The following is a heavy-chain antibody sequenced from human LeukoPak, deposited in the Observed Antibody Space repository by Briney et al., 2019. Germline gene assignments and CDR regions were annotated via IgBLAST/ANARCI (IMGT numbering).Heavy chain of an antibody. CDR2: ISCSGGST. V-gene: IGHV3-23*01. CDR3: AKSTYYYDSSGYPDPFDY. J-gene: IGHJ4*02. CDR1: GFTFSSYA. Sequence: PGGSLRLSCAASGFTFSSYARSWVRQAPGKGLEWVSAISCSGGSTYYAVSVKGRFIISRDNSKNTLYLQMNSLRAEDTAVYYCAKSTYYYDSSGYPDPFDYWGQGTLVTVSS. D-gene: IGHD3-22*01.